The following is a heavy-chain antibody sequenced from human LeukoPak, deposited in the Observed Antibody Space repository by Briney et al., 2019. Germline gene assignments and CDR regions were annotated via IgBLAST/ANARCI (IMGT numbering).Heavy chain of an antibody. Sequence: ASVNVSCRASDYKFSSYGISWVRQAPGQGLEWMGWISAYNGTTNYAQKLQGRVTMTTDTSTSTAYMELRSLRSDDTAVYYCARVERWGHNWFDTWGQGTLVTVSS. CDR2: ISAYNGTT. D-gene: IGHD2-21*02. J-gene: IGHJ5*02. CDR1: DYKFSSYG. CDR3: ARVERWGHNWFDT. V-gene: IGHV1-18*01.